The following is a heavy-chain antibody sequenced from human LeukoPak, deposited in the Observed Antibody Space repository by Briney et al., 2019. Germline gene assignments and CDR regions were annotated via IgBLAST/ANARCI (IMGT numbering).Heavy chain of an antibody. V-gene: IGHV4-59*08. J-gene: IGHJ4*02. Sequence: SETLSLTCIVSGGSISSYFWNWVRQPPGKGLEWIGYISYSGSTNYNPSLQSRVTISVDTSKNQFSLKLSSVTASDTAVYYCARHIRYAGLGIWGQGTLVTVSS. D-gene: IGHD3-3*02. CDR1: GGSISSYF. CDR3: ARHIRYAGLGI. CDR2: ISYSGST.